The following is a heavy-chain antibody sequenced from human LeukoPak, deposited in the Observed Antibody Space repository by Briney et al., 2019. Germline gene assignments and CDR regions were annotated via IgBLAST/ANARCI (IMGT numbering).Heavy chain of an antibody. V-gene: IGHV3-21*01. D-gene: IGHD2-15*01. Sequence: GGSLRLSCAASGFTFSSYSMNWVRQAPGKGLEWVSSISSSSSYIYYADSVKGRFTISRDNAKNSLYLQMNSLRAEDTAVYYCARPYCSGSSCYSGDYWGQGTLVTVSS. J-gene: IGHJ4*02. CDR2: ISSSSSYI. CDR3: ARPYCSGSSCYSGDY. CDR1: GFTFSSYS.